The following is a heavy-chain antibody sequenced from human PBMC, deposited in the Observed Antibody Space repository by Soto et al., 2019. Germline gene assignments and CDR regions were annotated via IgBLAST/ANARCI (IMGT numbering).Heavy chain of an antibody. CDR1: GYTFTSYG. CDR3: ARGVNCSSTSCPFTSDY. V-gene: IGHV1-18*01. Sequence: ASVKVSCKASGYTFTSYGISWVRQAPGQGLEWMGWISAYNGNTNYAQKLQGRVTMTTDTSTSTAYMELRSLRSDDTAVYYCARGVNCSSTSCPFTSDYWGQGTLVTVSS. D-gene: IGHD2-2*01. J-gene: IGHJ4*02. CDR2: ISAYNGNT.